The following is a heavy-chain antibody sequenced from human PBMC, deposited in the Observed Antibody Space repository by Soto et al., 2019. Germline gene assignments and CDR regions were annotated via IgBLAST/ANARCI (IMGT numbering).Heavy chain of an antibody. V-gene: IGHV3-74*01. CDR2: VNPDGSST. CDR1: GFTFRQYW. CDR3: GAHGFGGRYLLDH. J-gene: IGHJ4*02. Sequence: GGSLRLSCAASGFTFRQYWMHWVRQAPGKGLVWVSRVNPDGSSTSYADSVKGRFTISRDNAENTLYLQMHSLTAEDTAVYYCGAHGFGGRYLLDHWGQGTLVTVSS. D-gene: IGHD3-16*01.